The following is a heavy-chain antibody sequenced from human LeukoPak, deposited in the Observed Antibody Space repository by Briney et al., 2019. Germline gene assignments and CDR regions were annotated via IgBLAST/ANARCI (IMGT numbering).Heavy chain of an antibody. CDR3: ARGADGVSSNSRGWFDP. Sequence: GGSLRLSCAASGFTFSSYAMSWVRQAPGKGLEWVSDINGSGGSTYYADSVKGRFTISRDNAKNSLYLQMNSLRAEDTAVYSCARGADGVSSNSRGWFDPWGQGTLVTVSS. J-gene: IGHJ5*02. D-gene: IGHD2-15*01. CDR2: INGSGGST. CDR1: GFTFSSYA. V-gene: IGHV3-23*01.